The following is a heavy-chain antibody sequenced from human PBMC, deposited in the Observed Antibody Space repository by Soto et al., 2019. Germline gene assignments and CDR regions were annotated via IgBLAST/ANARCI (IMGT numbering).Heavy chain of an antibody. D-gene: IGHD1-7*01. V-gene: IGHV1-46*01. Sequence: ASVKVSCKASGYTFTSYYMHWVRQAPGQGLEWMGIINPNGGSTSYAQKFQGRVTMTRDTSTSTAYMELSSLRSEDTAVYYCARDYWNYYFDYWGLGTLVTVSS. CDR2: INPNGGST. CDR1: GYTFTSYY. J-gene: IGHJ4*02. CDR3: ARDYWNYYFDY.